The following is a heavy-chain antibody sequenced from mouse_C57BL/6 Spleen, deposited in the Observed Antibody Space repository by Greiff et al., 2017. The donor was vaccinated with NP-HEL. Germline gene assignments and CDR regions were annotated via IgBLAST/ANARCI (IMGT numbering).Heavy chain of an antibody. CDR1: GFNIKDYY. J-gene: IGHJ3*01. Sequence: EVQLQQSGAELVKPGASVKLSCTASGFNIKDYYMHWVKQRTEQGLEWIGRIDPEDGVTKYAPQFQGKATITADTSANTAYLQLSSLTSEDTAVYYCARLWCAYWGQGTLVTVSA. CDR3: ARLWCAY. V-gene: IGHV14-2*01. CDR2: IDPEDGVT.